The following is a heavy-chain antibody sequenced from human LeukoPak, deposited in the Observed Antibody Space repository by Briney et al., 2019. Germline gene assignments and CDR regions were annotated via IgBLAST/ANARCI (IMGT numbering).Heavy chain of an antibody. D-gene: IGHD1-26*01. V-gene: IGHV3-74*01. CDR1: GFTFSSYW. J-gene: IGHJ5*02. CDR3: ARDRGSYLLSKSSNWFDP. CDR2: ISSDGSST. Sequence: GGSLRLSCAAPGFTFSSYWMHWVRQAPGKGLVWVSRISSDGSSTSYADSVKGRFTISRDNAKNTLYLQMNSLRAEDTAVYYCARDRGSYLLSKSSNWFDPWGQGTLVTVSS.